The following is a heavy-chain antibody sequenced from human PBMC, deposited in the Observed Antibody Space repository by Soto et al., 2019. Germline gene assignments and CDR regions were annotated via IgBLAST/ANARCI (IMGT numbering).Heavy chain of an antibody. V-gene: IGHV4-59*01. J-gene: IGHJ6*02. CDR3: ARDLWGYCGTACYPLDV. Sequence: QVQLQESGPGLVKPSETLSLTCTVSGGTISRYYWSWIRQPPGKGLEWIGYMYNTGSTVYNPSFKSRVTISVDTSKNQFSLRLNSVTAADTAVYYCARDLWGYCGTACYPLDVWGQGTTVTVSS. CDR2: MYNTGST. CDR1: GGTISRYY. D-gene: IGHD2-21*02.